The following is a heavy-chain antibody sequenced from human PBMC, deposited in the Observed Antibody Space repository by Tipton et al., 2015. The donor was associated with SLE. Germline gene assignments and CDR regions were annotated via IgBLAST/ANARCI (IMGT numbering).Heavy chain of an antibody. CDR2: IYKTGNT. CDR1: SGSISSGAFY. Sequence: TLSLTCTVSSGSISSGAFYWTWIRQHPGKGLEWIGYIYKTGNTYYNPALKSRVIISVDTSKNQFSLKLSSVTAANTAVYYCARGGGDFGLKNWGQGTLVTVSS. D-gene: IGHD3/OR15-3a*01. V-gene: IGHV4-31*03. J-gene: IGHJ4*02. CDR3: ARGGGDFGLKN.